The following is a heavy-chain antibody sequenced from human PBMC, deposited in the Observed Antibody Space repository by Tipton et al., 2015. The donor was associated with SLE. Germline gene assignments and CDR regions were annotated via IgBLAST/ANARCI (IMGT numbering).Heavy chain of an antibody. CDR1: GFTFSTYG. J-gene: IGHJ5*02. V-gene: IGHV3-48*01. D-gene: IGHD3-10*01. Sequence: SLRLSCAASGFTFSTYGIHWVRQAPGKGLEWVSYISSSSSTIYYADSVKGRFTISRDNAKNSLYLQMNSLRAEDTAVYYCARGPWKGGMVRGVTRFDPWGQGTLVTVSS. CDR2: ISSSSSTI. CDR3: ARGPWKGGMVRGVTRFDP.